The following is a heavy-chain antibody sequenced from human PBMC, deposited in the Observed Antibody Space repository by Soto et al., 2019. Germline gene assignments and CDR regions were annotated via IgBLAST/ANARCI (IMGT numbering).Heavy chain of an antibody. CDR1: GGSISSGGYY. V-gene: IGHV4-31*03. Sequence: TSETLSLTCTVSGGSISSGGYYWSWIRQHPGKGLEWIGYIYYSGSTYYNPSLKSRVTISVDTSKNQFSLKLSSVTAADTAVYYCARDRPGGNWNYAFSYYYGMDVWGQGTTVTVSS. CDR3: ARDRPGGNWNYAFSYYYGMDV. CDR2: IYYSGST. D-gene: IGHD1-7*01. J-gene: IGHJ6*02.